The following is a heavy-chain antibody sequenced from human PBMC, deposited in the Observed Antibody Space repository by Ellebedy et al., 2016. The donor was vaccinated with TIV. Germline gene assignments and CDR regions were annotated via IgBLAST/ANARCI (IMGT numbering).Heavy chain of an antibody. CDR3: ARTRRFGGSGSHGWFDP. J-gene: IGHJ5*02. Sequence: MPSETLSLTCTVSGGSISSYYWSWIRQPPGKGLEWIVYIYYSGSTNYNPSLKSRVTISVDTSKNQFSLKLSSVTAADTAVYYCARTRRFGGSGSHGWFDPWGQGTLVTVSS. CDR2: IYYSGST. D-gene: IGHD3-10*01. V-gene: IGHV4-59*08. CDR1: GGSISSYY.